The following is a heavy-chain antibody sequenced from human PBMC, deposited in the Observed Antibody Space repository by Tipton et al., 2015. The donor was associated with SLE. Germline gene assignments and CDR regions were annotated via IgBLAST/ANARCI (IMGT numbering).Heavy chain of an antibody. Sequence: GSLRLSCAASGFTFSSYDMHWVRQATGKGLEWVSAIGTAGDTYYPGSVKGRFTISRENAKNSLYLQMNSLRAGDTAVYYCARTYGDHGADYYYGMDVWGQGTTVTVSS. D-gene: IGHD4-17*01. CDR1: GFTFSSYD. J-gene: IGHJ6*02. CDR3: ARTYGDHGADYYYGMDV. CDR2: IGTAGDT. V-gene: IGHV3-13*01.